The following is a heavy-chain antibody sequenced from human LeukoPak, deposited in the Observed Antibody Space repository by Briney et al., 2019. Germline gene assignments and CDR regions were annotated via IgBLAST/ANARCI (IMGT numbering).Heavy chain of an antibody. J-gene: IGHJ4*02. V-gene: IGHV3-30*02. Sequence: GGSLRLSCAASGFTFSSYGMHWVRQAPGKGLEWVAFIRYDGSNKYYADSVKGRFTISRDNYKNTLYLQMNSLRAEDTAVYYCARDSYSSSSYYFDYWGQGTLVTVSS. CDR3: ARDSYSSSSYYFDY. CDR1: GFTFSSYG. D-gene: IGHD6-13*01. CDR2: IRYDGSNK.